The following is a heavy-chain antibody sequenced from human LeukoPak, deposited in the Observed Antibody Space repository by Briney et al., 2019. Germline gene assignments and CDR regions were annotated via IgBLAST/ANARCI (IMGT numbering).Heavy chain of an antibody. Sequence: GGSLRLSCAASGFTFSSYEMNWVRQAPGKGLEWVSYISSSGSTIYYADSVKGRFTISRDNAKNSLYLQMNSLRAEDTAVYYCAGERNLVTATPLYYYYYYMDVWGKGTTVTVSS. J-gene: IGHJ6*03. V-gene: IGHV3-48*03. D-gene: IGHD2-15*01. CDR3: AGERNLVTATPLYYYYYYMDV. CDR1: GFTFSSYE. CDR2: ISSSGSTI.